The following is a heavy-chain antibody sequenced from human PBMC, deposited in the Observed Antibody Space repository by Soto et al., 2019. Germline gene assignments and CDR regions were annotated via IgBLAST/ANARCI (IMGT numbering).Heavy chain of an antibody. J-gene: IGHJ4*02. CDR1: GYTFTSYG. V-gene: IGHV1-18*01. Sequence: ASVKVSCKASGYTFTSYGISWVRQAPGQGLEWMGWISAYNGNTNYAQKLQGRVTMTTDTSTSTAYMELRSLRSDDTAVYYCARDPGIAVARTLPFDDWGQGTLVTVS. D-gene: IGHD6-19*01. CDR3: ARDPGIAVARTLPFDD. CDR2: ISAYNGNT.